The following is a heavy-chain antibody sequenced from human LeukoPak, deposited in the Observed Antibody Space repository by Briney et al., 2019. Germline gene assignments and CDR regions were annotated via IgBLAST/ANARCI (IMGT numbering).Heavy chain of an antibody. Sequence: PGGSLRLSCAASGFTFSSYGMHWVRQAPGKGLEWVAVISYDGSNKYYADSVKGRFTISRDNSKNTLYLQMNSLRAEDTAVYYCANLEWFGSNDYWGQGTLVTVSS. V-gene: IGHV3-30*18. CDR3: ANLEWFGSNDY. D-gene: IGHD3-10*01. CDR1: GFTFSSYG. J-gene: IGHJ4*02. CDR2: ISYDGSNK.